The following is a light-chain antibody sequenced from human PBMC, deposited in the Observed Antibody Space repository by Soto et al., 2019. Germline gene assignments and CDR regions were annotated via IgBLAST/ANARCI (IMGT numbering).Light chain of an antibody. CDR2: EVT. CDR1: SNDVGGYDF. J-gene: IGLJ2*01. CDR3: ESTAGSSVFV. Sequence: QSVLTQPPSASGSLGQSVTISCTGTSNDVGGYDFVSWYQQHPGKAPKLIIYEVTKRPSGVPDRFSGSKSGKTASLTVSGHQPQTKNDYLCESTAGSSVFVFGGGITRTV. V-gene: IGLV2-8*01.